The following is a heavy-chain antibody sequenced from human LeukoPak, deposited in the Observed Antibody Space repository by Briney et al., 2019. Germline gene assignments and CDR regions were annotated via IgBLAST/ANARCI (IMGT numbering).Heavy chain of an antibody. D-gene: IGHD3-10*01. J-gene: IGHJ5*02. CDR1: GGSIRNYG. Sequence: PSETLSLTCTVSGGSIRNYGWNWIRQPPGKGLEWIGSIYDSGSTYYNPSLKSRVTISVDTSKNQFSLKLNSVTAADTAVYYCARHYGPWGQGTLVTVSS. CDR2: IYDSGST. CDR3: ARHYGP. V-gene: IGHV4-39*01.